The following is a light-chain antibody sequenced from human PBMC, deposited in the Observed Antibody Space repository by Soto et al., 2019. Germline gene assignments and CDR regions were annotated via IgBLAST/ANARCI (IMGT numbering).Light chain of an antibody. V-gene: IGLV3-21*02. CDR1: DVGIKS. J-gene: IGLJ1*01. Sequence: SYELTQAPSVSVAPGQTATIPCGGKDVGIKSVHWYQQKPGQAPVVVVFDGGARPSGIPDRFSGSTSGSAATLTISRVEAGDEADYFCQVWDSPSDHYVFGTGPKLTVL. CDR2: DGG. CDR3: QVWDSPSDHYV.